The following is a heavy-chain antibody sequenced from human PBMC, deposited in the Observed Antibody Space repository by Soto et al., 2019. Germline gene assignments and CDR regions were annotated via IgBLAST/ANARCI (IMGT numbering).Heavy chain of an antibody. V-gene: IGHV3-48*02. Sequence: GGSLRLSCAASGFTFSSYSMNWVRQAPGKGLEWVSYISSSSSTIYYADSVKGRFTISRDNAKNSLYLQMNSLRDEDTAVYYCARFAAAGTPTYYYYYGMVVWGQGTTVTVSS. D-gene: IGHD6-13*01. CDR3: ARFAAAGTPTYYYYYGMVV. J-gene: IGHJ6*02. CDR1: GFTFSSYS. CDR2: ISSSSSTI.